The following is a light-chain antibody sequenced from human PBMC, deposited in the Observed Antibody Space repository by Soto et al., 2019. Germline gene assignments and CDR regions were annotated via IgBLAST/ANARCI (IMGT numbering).Light chain of an antibody. CDR2: DVS. CDR3: CSYAGTYTVV. Sequence: QSVLTQPRSVSGSPGQSVTISCTGTNNDVGGYNYVSWHQQLPGKAPKLMIYDVSKRPSGVPDRFSGSKSGNTASLTISGLQAEDEADYYCCSYAGTYTVVFGGGTKVTVL. J-gene: IGLJ3*02. V-gene: IGLV2-11*01. CDR1: NNDVGGYNY.